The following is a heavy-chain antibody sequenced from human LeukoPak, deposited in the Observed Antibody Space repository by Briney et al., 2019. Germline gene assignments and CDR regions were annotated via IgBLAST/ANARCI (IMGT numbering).Heavy chain of an antibody. CDR2: ISSSGSTI. CDR3: ARLPGGGSYYFDY. Sequence: GGSLRLSCAASGFTFNTYSMNWVRQAPGKGLEWVSYISSSGSTIYYADSVKGRFTISRDNAKNSLYLQMNSLRAEDTAVYYCARLPGGGSYYFDYWGQGTLVTVSS. J-gene: IGHJ4*02. D-gene: IGHD2-15*01. V-gene: IGHV3-48*04. CDR1: GFTFNTYS.